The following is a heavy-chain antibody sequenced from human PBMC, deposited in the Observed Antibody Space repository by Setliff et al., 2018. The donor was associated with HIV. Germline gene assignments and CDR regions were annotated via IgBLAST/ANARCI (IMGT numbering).Heavy chain of an antibody. CDR1: GGSISSHY. CDR3: ARGLSSPFAAGL. D-gene: IGHD6-13*01. Sequence: SETLSLTCTASGGSISSHYWGWLRQPPGKGLEWIGSISYTGGTNHNSSLQSRVTMSIDTSKDQFSLKLSSLTSADTAVYYCARGLSSPFAAGLWGQGTLVTVSS. V-gene: IGHV4-59*11. CDR2: ISYTGGT. J-gene: IGHJ4*02.